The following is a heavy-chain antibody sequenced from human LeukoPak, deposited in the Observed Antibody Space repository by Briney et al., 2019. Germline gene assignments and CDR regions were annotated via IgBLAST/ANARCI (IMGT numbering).Heavy chain of an antibody. V-gene: IGHV4-39*07. CDR1: GGSISSSSYY. CDR3: ARDAGDYYDSSGYPNY. Sequence: SETLSLTCTVSGGSISSSSYYWGWIRQPPGKGLEWIGSIYYSGSTYYNPSLKSRVTISVDTSKNQFSLKLNSVTAADTAVYYCARDAGDYYDSSGYPNYWGQGTLVTVSS. J-gene: IGHJ4*02. D-gene: IGHD3-22*01. CDR2: IYYSGST.